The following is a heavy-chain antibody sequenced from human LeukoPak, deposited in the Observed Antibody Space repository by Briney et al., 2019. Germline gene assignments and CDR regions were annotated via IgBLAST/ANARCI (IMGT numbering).Heavy chain of an antibody. Sequence: GASVKVSCKASGYTFTGYYMHWVRQAPGQGLEWMGWINPNSGGTNYAQKFQGRVTMTRDTSISTAYMELSRLRSDDTAVYYCARDSSSWYTGLDYWGQGTLVTVSS. CDR3: ARDSSSWYTGLDY. D-gene: IGHD6-13*01. V-gene: IGHV1-2*02. J-gene: IGHJ4*02. CDR2: INPNSGGT. CDR1: GYTFTGYY.